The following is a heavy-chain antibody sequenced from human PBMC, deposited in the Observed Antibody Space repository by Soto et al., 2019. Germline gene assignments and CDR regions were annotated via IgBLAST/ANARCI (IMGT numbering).Heavy chain of an antibody. J-gene: IGHJ4*02. D-gene: IGHD6-13*01. V-gene: IGHV4-34*01. CDR1: GGSFSGYF. CDR3: ARLRRGYSSSWSAY. Sequence: QVQLQQWGAGLLKPSETLSLTCAVYGGSFSGYFWSWIRQPPGKGLEWIGEIHQSGSTNYNPSLKRRVTISVDTSKNHYSLKLCSLTAADTAVYYCARLRRGYSSSWSAYWSQGTLVTVSS. CDR2: IHQSGST.